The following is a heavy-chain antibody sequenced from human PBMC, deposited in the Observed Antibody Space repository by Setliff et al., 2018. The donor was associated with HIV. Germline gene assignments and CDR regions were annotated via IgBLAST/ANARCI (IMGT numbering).Heavy chain of an antibody. Sequence: SETLSLTCTVSGGIISSDSFFWSWIRQPAGKGLEWIGHISATGSTNYNPSLKSRVTMSLDTSKNQFSLNLNSVTAADAAVYFCARGNYYASGLDYWGQGTLVTVSS. CDR2: ISATGST. CDR1: GGIISSDSFF. J-gene: IGHJ4*02. D-gene: IGHD3-10*01. V-gene: IGHV4-61*09. CDR3: ARGNYYASGLDY.